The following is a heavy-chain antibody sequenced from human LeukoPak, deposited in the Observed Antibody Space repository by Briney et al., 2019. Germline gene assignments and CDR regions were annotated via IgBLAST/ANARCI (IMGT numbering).Heavy chain of an antibody. D-gene: IGHD5-18*01. CDR1: GGSISSSSYY. Sequence: SETLSLTCTVSGGSISSSSYYWGWIRQPPGKGLEWIGSIYYSGSTNYNPSLKSRVTISVDTSKNQFSLKLSSVTAADTAVYYCARHCGYSYGYKDYWGQGTLVTVSS. CDR3: ARHCGYSYGYKDY. J-gene: IGHJ4*02. CDR2: IYYSGST. V-gene: IGHV4-39*01.